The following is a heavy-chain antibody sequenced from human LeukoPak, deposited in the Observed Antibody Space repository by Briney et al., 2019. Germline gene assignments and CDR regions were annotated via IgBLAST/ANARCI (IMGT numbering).Heavy chain of an antibody. D-gene: IGHD4-17*01. Sequence: GGSLRLSCAASGFTFSSYSMNWVRQAPGKGLEWVSYISSSSSTIYYADSVKGRFTISRDNAKNSLYLEMNSLRAEDTAVYYCARVFIGDYGDYQFDYWGQGTLVTVSS. CDR1: GFTFSSYS. CDR3: ARVFIGDYGDYQFDY. J-gene: IGHJ4*02. V-gene: IGHV3-48*01. CDR2: ISSSSSTI.